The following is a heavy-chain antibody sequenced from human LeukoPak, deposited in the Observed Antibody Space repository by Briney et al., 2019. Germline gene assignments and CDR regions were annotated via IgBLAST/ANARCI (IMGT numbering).Heavy chain of an antibody. CDR2: IRYDRSNK. CDR3: AKDLPITIFGVVGDY. D-gene: IGHD3-3*01. CDR1: GFTFSSYG. V-gene: IGHV3-30*02. J-gene: IGHJ4*02. Sequence: GGSLRLSCAASGFTFSSYGMHWVRQAPGKGLEWVAFIRYDRSNKYYADSVKGRFTISRDNPKNTLYLQMNSLRAEDTAVYYCAKDLPITIFGVVGDYWGQGALVTVSS.